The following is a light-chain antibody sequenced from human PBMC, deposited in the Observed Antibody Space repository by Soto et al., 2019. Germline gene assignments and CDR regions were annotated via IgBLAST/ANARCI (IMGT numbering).Light chain of an antibody. J-gene: IGKJ1*01. CDR1: QSVSTS. CDR3: QVRDVWPS. Sequence: LVLTHSPVTLALSPGERAVLSCRASQSVSTSLAWYQHKPGQAPRLFIYDASKRAPGIPARFSGSGSGTDFTLTISSLEPEDIAVYYCQVRDVWPSFGQGTKV. CDR2: DAS. V-gene: IGKV3-11*01.